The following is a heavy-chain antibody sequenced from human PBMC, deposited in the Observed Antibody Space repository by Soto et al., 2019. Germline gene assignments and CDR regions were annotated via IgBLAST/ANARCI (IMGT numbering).Heavy chain of an antibody. V-gene: IGHV1-3*01. J-gene: IGHJ4*02. CDR3: ARGPGGPDGPGDY. CDR1: GYTFTSYA. D-gene: IGHD2-15*01. Sequence: QVQLVQSGAEVKKPGASVKVSCKASGYTFTSYAMHWVRQAPGQSLERMGWINAGKGNTKYSQKFQGRVTITRDTSARTAYMELSSLRSEDTAVYYCARGPGGPDGPGDYWGQGTLVTVSS. CDR2: INAGKGNT.